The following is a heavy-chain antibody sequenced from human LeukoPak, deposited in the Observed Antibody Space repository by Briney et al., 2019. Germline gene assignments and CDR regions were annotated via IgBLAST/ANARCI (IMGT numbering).Heavy chain of an antibody. CDR3: AKLRGNYAPHQ. D-gene: IGHD5-24*01. Sequence: GESLKISCKGSGYSFSTYWIGWVRQMPGKGLEWMGVIYPGDFDTRNSPPFQGLVTISADKSIGAAYLQWSSLKVSDTAMYYCAKLRGNYAPHQWGQGTLVTVSS. J-gene: IGHJ4*02. CDR1: GYSFSTYW. CDR2: IYPGDFDT. V-gene: IGHV5-51*01.